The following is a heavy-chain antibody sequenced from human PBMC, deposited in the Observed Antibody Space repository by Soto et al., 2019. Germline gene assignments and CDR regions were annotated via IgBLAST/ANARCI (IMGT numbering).Heavy chain of an antibody. V-gene: IGHV3-23*01. J-gene: IGHJ4*01. Sequence: GGSLRLSCSASVFTFRNYAMSLVRQAPGKGLQWVSTITGSGFSKYYSDSVKGRFTISRDNSEDTLYLQMDTLRAWDTAVYYCPKDHWDDNIWGSSPLNWGPGTMVTVSS. CDR1: VFTFRNYA. CDR2: ITGSGFSK. D-gene: IGHD3-16*01. CDR3: PKDHWDDNIWGSSPLN.